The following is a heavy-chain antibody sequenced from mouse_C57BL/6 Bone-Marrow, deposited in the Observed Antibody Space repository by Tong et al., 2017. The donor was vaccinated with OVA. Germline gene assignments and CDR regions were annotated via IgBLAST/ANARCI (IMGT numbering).Heavy chain of an antibody. CDR2: IWTGGGT. D-gene: IGHD1-1*01. CDR1: GFSLTSYA. Sequence: VQLQESGPGLVAPSQSLSITCTVSGFSLTSYAISWVRQPPGKGLEWLGVIWTGGGTNYNSALKSRLSISKDNSKSQVCLKMNSLQTDDTAMYYCAKQGYYGSSYVGYWGQGTTLTVSS. J-gene: IGHJ2*01. CDR3: AKQGYYGSSYVGY. V-gene: IGHV2-9-1*01.